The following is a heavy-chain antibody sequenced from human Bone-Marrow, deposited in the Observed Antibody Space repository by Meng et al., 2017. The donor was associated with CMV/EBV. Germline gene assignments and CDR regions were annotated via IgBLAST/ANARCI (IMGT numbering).Heavy chain of an antibody. CDR2: IKSDGSIT. D-gene: IGHD2/OR15-2a*01. V-gene: IGHV3-74*01. CDR1: GFTFSSYW. Sequence: GESLKISCAVSGFTFSSYWMHWVRQAPGKGLVWVSRIKSDGSITTYADSVKGRFTISRDNAKNTLYLQMNSLRTEDTAFYYCAKDRGHSMTLYYFDNWGQGTLVTVSS. CDR3: AKDRGHSMTLYYFDN. J-gene: IGHJ4*02.